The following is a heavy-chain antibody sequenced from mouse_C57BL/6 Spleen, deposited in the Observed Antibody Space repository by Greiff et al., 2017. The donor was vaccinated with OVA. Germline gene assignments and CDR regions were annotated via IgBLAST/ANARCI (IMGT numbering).Heavy chain of an antibody. Sequence: EVKLMESGPELVKPGASVKISCKASGYSFTGYYMNWVKQSPEKSLEWIGEINPSTGGTTYNQKFKAKATLTVDKSSSTAYMQLKSLTSEDSAVYYCADGYYEGWFAYWGQGTLVTVSA. CDR2: INPSTGGT. V-gene: IGHV1-42*01. CDR1: GYSFTGYY. CDR3: ADGYYEGWFAY. D-gene: IGHD2-3*01. J-gene: IGHJ3*01.